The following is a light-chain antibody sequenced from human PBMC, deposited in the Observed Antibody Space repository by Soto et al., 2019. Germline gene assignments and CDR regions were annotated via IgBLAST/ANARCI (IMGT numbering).Light chain of an antibody. J-gene: IGKJ1*01. CDR3: QQYKKRTST. CDR1: QGVXTN. Sequence: EVTRSTSSLSVSPGERATLSCRARQGVXTNLDWYQPKSGQAPRPIXYDASTRATDSPARLSGSGSGTAVTPPISNRHSEDCGGYYLQQYKKRTSTFGQGTKVDIK. CDR2: DAS. V-gene: IGKV3-15*01.